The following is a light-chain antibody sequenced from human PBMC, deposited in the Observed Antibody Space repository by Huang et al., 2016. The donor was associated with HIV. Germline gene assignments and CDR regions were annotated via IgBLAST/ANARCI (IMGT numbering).Light chain of an antibody. J-gene: IGKJ1*01. V-gene: IGKV3-15*01. CDR3: QQYNNWPQT. CDR1: PSVSGN. CDR2: AAS. Sequence: EIVMTQSPATLSVSPGERATLSCRASPSVSGNLAWYQQKPGQAPRLLIYAASARATHIPARFSGSGSGTEFTLTISSLQSEDFAVYYCQQYNNWPQTFGQGTKVEIK.